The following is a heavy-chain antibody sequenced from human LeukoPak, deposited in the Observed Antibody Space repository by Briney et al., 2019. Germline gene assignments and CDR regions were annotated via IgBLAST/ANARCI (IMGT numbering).Heavy chain of an antibody. CDR3: ARVIFGVVPPGRWFDP. D-gene: IGHD3-3*01. Sequence: PSETLSLTCTVSGGSISSGSYYWSWIRQPAGKGLEWIGRIYTSGSTNYNPSLKSRVTISVDTSKNQLSLKLSSVTAADTAVYYCARVIFGVVPPGRWFDPWGQGTLVTVSS. CDR1: GGSISSGSYY. J-gene: IGHJ5*02. V-gene: IGHV4-61*02. CDR2: IYTSGST.